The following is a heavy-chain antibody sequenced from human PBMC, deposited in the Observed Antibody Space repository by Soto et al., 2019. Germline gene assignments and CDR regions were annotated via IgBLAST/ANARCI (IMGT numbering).Heavy chain of an antibody. D-gene: IGHD4-4*01. V-gene: IGHV1-69*12. J-gene: IGHJ6*02. Sequence: QVQLVQSGAEVKKPGSSVKVSCKASGGTFSSYAISWVRQAPGQGLEWMGGIIPIFGTANYAQKFQGRVTITADESTSTAYMELSSLRSEDTAVYYCASGPSSNDVRYYYGMDVWGQGTTVTVSS. CDR2: IIPIFGTA. CDR3: ASGPSSNDVRYYYGMDV. CDR1: GGTFSSYA.